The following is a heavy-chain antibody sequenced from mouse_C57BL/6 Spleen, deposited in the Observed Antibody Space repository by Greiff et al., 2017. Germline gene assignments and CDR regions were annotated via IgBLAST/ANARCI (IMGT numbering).Heavy chain of an antibody. D-gene: IGHD1-1*02. CDR3: TSRGPAWFAY. J-gene: IGHJ3*01. CDR2: IDPENGDT. CDR1: GFNIKDDY. Sequence: EVQLQQPGAELVRPGASVKLSCTASGFNIKDDYMHWVKQRPEQGLEWIGWIDPENGDTEYASKFQGKATITADTSSNTAYLQLSSLTSEDTAVYYCTSRGPAWFAYWGQGTLVTVSA. V-gene: IGHV14-4*01.